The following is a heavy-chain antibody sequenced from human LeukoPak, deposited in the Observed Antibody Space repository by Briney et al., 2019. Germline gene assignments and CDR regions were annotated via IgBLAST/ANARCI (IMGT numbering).Heavy chain of an antibody. V-gene: IGHV3-30*03. J-gene: IGHJ4*02. CDR1: GFTFSSYG. Sequence: PGVSLRLSCAASGFTFSSYGMHWVRQAPGKGLEWVAVISYDGSNKSYADSVKGRFTISRDNSKNTLYLQMNNLRAEDTAVYYCAGGTKLGYCSSTSCYPIDYWGQGTLVTV. D-gene: IGHD2-2*01. CDR3: AGGTKLGYCSSTSCYPIDY. CDR2: ISYDGSNK.